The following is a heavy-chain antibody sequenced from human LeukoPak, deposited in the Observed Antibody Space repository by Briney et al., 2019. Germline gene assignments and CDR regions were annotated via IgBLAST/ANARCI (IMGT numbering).Heavy chain of an antibody. Sequence: GGSLRLSCAASGFTFSTYAISWVRQTPGKGLEWVAAISGDNPGTYHANSVKGRFTISRDNSKNTLHLQMSGLRAEDTARYYCAKAPVGHCSGAFCYHFDSWGQGTLVTVSS. J-gene: IGHJ4*02. CDR2: ISGDNPGT. CDR3: AKAPVGHCSGAFCYHFDS. D-gene: IGHD2-15*01. CDR1: GFTFSTYA. V-gene: IGHV3-23*01.